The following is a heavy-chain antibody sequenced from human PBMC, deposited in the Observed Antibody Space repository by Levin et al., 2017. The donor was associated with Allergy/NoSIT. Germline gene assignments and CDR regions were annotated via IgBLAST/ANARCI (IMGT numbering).Heavy chain of an antibody. CDR2: TKQDGTEK. D-gene: IGHD3-3*01. J-gene: IGHJ4*02. V-gene: IGHV3-7*01. CDR1: GFIFSNSW. CDR3: VRHGFYNFDY. Sequence: GGSLRLSCAASGFIFSNSWMAWVRQAPGKGLEWVANTKQDGTEKNYADSVKGRFTISRDNAKNSLYLQMDSLRVEDTAVFYCVRHGFYNFDYRGQGTLVIVSS.